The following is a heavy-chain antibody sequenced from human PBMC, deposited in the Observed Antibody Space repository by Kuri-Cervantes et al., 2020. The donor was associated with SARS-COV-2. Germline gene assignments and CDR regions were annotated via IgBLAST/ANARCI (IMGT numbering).Heavy chain of an antibody. D-gene: IGHD1-20*01. CDR1: GFTFSTYW. J-gene: IGHJ6*02. V-gene: IGHV3-7*03. CDR3: AKGSLTGPYYYGMDV. CDR2: IKEDGSEI. Sequence: GESLKISCAASGFTFSTYWMTWVRQAPGKGLEWVANIKEDGSEIYYVDFVKGRFTISRDNAKNSLYLQMNSLRAEDTAVYYCAKGSLTGPYYYGMDVWGQGTTVTVSS.